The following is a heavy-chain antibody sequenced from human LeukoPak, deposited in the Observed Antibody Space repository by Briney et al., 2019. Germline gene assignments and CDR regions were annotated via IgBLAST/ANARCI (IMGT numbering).Heavy chain of an antibody. CDR2: INPNSGGT. V-gene: IGHV1-2*02. D-gene: IGHD4-17*01. CDR1: GYTFSDYY. CDR3: ARASVTTSLHI. Sequence: GASVKVSCKTSGYTFSDYYIHWVRQAPGQGLEWMGWINPNSGGTNYGQTYQGRVTMSSDTSISTAYMEMRRLTYDDTAVYYCARASVTTSLHIWGQGTMVSVSS. J-gene: IGHJ3*02.